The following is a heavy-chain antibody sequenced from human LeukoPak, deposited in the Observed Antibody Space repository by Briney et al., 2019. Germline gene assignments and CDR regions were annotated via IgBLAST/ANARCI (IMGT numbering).Heavy chain of an antibody. Sequence: PGGSLRLSCAASGFTFSSYWMHWVRQAPGKGLVWVSRINSDGSSTSYADSVKGRFTISRHNAKNTVYLQMNSLRAEDTAVHYCTRVQSGTPFDYWGQGTLVTVSS. CDR3: TRVQSGTPFDY. D-gene: IGHD1-26*01. J-gene: IGHJ4*02. V-gene: IGHV3-74*01. CDR2: INSDGSST. CDR1: GFTFSSYW.